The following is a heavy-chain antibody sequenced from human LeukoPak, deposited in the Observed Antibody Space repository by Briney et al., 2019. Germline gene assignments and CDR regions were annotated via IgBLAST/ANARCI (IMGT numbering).Heavy chain of an antibody. CDR2: ISAYDGNT. CDR3: ARSPGGAAAGYYFDY. J-gene: IGHJ4*02. D-gene: IGHD6-13*01. V-gene: IGHV1-18*01. CDR1: GYTFTSYG. Sequence: ASVKVSCKASGYTFTSYGISWVRQAPGQGLEWMGWISAYDGNTNYAQKLQGRVTMTTDTSTSTAYMELRSLRSDDTAVYYCARSPGGAAAGYYFDYWGQGTLVTVSS.